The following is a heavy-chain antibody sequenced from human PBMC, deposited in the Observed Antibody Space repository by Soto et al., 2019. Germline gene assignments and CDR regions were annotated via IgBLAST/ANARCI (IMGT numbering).Heavy chain of an antibody. CDR2: IIPIFGTA. J-gene: IGHJ5*02. Sequence: SVKVSCKASGATFSSYAISWVRQAPGQGLEWMGGIIPIFGTANYAQKFQGRVTITADESTSTAYMELSSLRSEDTAVYYCVRGASSLYVLGWFDPWGQGTLVTVSS. V-gene: IGHV1-69*13. CDR1: GATFSSYA. CDR3: VRGASSLYVLGWFDP. D-gene: IGHD3-16*01.